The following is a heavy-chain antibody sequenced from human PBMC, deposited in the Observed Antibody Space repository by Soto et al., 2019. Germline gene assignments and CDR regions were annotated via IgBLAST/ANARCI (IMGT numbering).Heavy chain of an antibody. D-gene: IGHD3-3*01. J-gene: IGHJ6*02. CDR3: ARDGYDFWSGYSYYYYYYGMDV. CDR2: ISYDGSNK. CDR1: GFTFSSYA. V-gene: IGHV3-30-3*01. Sequence: QVQLVESGGGVVQPGRSLRLSCAASGFTFSSYAMHWVRQAPGKGLEWVAVISYDGSNKYYADSVKGRFTISRDNSKNTLYLQMNSLRAEDTAVYYCARDGYDFWSGYSYYYYYYGMDVWGQGTTVTVSS.